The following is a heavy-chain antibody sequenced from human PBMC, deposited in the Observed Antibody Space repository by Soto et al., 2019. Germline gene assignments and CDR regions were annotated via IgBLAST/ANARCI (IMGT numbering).Heavy chain of an antibody. CDR1: GFTFSKYA. J-gene: IGHJ4*02. CDR3: ARTGYDRSGYFVEYYFDY. Sequence: LRLSCAASGFTFSKYAMHWVRQARGTGLEWVAVISNDGSNPYYADSVKGRFTISRDNSKNALYLQMNSLREEDTAVYYCARTGYDRSGYFVEYYFDYWGQGTLVTVSS. CDR2: ISNDGSNP. D-gene: IGHD3-22*01. V-gene: IGHV3-30-3*01.